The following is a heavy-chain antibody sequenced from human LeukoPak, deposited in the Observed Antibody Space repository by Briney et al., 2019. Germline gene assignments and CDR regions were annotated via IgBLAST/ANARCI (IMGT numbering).Heavy chain of an antibody. J-gene: IGHJ4*02. CDR3: ARGLMVRGVLFDY. D-gene: IGHD3-10*01. CDR1: GFTLSSNY. V-gene: IGHV3-53*01. Sequence: GGSLRLSCAASGFTLSSNYMSWVRQAPGKGLEWVSVIYSGGSTYYADSVKGRFTISRDNSKNTLYLQMNSLRAEDTAVYYCARGLMVRGVLFDYWGQGTLVTVSS. CDR2: IYSGGST.